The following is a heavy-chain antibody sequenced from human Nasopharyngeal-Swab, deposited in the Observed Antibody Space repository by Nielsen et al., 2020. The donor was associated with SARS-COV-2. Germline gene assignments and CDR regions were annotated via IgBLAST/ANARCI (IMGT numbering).Heavy chain of an antibody. CDR2: IYYSGST. J-gene: IGHJ4*02. Sequence: GSLRLSCTVSGGSISSYYWSWIRQPPGKGLAWIGYIYYSGSTNYNPSLKSRVTISVDTSKNQFSLKLGSVTAADTAVYYCARGGGSSSWVDYWGQGTLVTVSS. V-gene: IGHV4-59*01. CDR3: ARGGGSSSWVDY. D-gene: IGHD6-13*01. CDR1: GGSISSYY.